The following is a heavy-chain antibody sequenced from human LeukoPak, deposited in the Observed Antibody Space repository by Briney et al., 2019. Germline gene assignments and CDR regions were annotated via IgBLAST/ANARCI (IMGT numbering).Heavy chain of an antibody. J-gene: IGHJ4*01. V-gene: IGHV4-59*08. Sequence: SETLSLTCAVYGGSFSGYYWSWIRQPPGKGPEWIGYIYYSGSTNYNPSLKSRVTISVDTSKNQFPLKLSSVTAADTAVYYCARQPYYYDSSGYYVYYFDYWGQEPWSPSPQ. CDR1: GGSFSGYY. CDR2: IYYSGST. CDR3: ARQPYYYDSSGYYVYYFDY. D-gene: IGHD3-22*01.